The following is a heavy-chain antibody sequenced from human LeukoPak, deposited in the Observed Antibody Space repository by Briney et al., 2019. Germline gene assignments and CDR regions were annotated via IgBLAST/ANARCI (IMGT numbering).Heavy chain of an antibody. D-gene: IGHD5-12*01. J-gene: IGHJ4*02. V-gene: IGHV3-53*01. CDR3: AKDGAWLRFDD. CDR2: IYSGGST. CDR1: GFTVSSNY. Sequence: GGSLRLSCAASGFTVSSNYMSWVRQAPGKGLEWVSVIYSGGSTYYADSVKGRFTISRDDSKNTLYLQMKNLRAEDTAVYYCAKDGAWLRFDDWGQGILVTVSS.